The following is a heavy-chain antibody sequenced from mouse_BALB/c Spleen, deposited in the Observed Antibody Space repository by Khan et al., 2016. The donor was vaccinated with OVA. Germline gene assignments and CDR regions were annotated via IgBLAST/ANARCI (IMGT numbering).Heavy chain of an antibody. CDR1: GYTFTSYC. V-gene: IGHV1S81*02. CDR3: ERIKKIVATCFDY. CDR2: TNPTNGRT. D-gene: IGHD1-1*01. Sequence: QVQLKQSGAELVKAGASVKMSCKASGYTFTSYCMHWVKQRLGQGLEWFAETNPTNGRTYYNEKFKSKATLTVDKSSSTAYMQLSGPTFEDSAVYYCERIKKIVATCFDYWGQGTTLTVSS. J-gene: IGHJ2*01.